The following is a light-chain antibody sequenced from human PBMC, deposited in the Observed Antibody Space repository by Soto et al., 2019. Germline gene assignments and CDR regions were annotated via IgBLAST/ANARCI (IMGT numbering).Light chain of an antibody. V-gene: IGKV3-20*01. CDR2: SAS. CDR3: QQYGSSPRT. Sequence: EIWFTHSSSILSVSPGARATLSCGASQSVSTKLACFQQKPGQAPRLLFYSASRRATGVPDRFSGSGSGTDFTLTISRLEPEDFAVYYCQQYGSSPRTFGPGTTLDN. J-gene: IGKJ3*01. CDR1: QSVSTK.